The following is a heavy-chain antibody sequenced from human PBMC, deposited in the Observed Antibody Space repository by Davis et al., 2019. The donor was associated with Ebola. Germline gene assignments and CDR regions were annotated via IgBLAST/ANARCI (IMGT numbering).Heavy chain of an antibody. Sequence: PGGSLRLSCAASGFTFSSYEMNWVRQAPGKGLEWVSGINWNGGSTGYADSVKGRFTISRDNAKNSLYLQMNSLRAEDTALYYCARDPEGDYVHWYFDLWGRGTLVTVSS. J-gene: IGHJ2*01. CDR2: INWNGGST. V-gene: IGHV3-20*04. CDR1: GFTFSSYE. CDR3: ARDPEGDYVHWYFDL. D-gene: IGHD4-17*01.